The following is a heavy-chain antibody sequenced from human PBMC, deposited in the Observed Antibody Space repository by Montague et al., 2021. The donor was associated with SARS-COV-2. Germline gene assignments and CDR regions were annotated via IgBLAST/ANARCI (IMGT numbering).Heavy chain of an antibody. D-gene: IGHD4-23*01. CDR1: GFTFSSYD. Sequence: SLRLSCAASGFTFSSYDMHWVRQATGKGLEWVSAIGTAGDTYYPASVMGRFTISRENATNSLYLQMNSLRAGDTAVYYCSGSLSSYGGHSGFWYFDLWGRGTLVTVSS. V-gene: IGHV3-13*04. J-gene: IGHJ2*01. CDR2: IGTAGDT. CDR3: SGSLSSYGGHSGFWYFDL.